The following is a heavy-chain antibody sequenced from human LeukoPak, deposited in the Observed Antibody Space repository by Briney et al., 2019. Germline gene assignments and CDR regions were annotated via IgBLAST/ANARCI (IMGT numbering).Heavy chain of an antibody. V-gene: IGHV4-34*01. Sequence: GSLRLSCAASGFTVSSSYMSWIRQPPGKGLEWIGEINHSGSTNYNPSLKSRVTISVDTSKNQFSLKLSSVTAADTAVYYCARVESRHYYGSAGGVWGQGTLVTVSS. CDR3: ARVESRHYYGSAGGV. J-gene: IGHJ4*02. CDR2: INHSGST. D-gene: IGHD3-10*01. CDR1: GFTVSSSY.